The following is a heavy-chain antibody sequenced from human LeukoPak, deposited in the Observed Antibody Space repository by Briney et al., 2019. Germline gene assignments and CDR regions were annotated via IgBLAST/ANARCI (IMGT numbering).Heavy chain of an antibody. CDR1: GYTLSHYA. Sequence: GASVKVSCKVSGYTLSHYAVSWVRPAPGQGLEWMGWISAYNGHTNYAQKFQGRVIMTTETSTSTAYMELRSLRSDDTAMYYCARDSGIEHPYYFEYWGQGSLVIVSP. CDR2: ISAYNGHT. D-gene: IGHD3-10*01. CDR3: ARDSGIEHPYYFEY. V-gene: IGHV1-18*01. J-gene: IGHJ4*02.